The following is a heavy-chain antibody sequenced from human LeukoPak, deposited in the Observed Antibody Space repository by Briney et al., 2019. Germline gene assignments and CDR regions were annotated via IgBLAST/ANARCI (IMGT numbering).Heavy chain of an antibody. J-gene: IGHJ6*03. Sequence: SETLSLTCAVYAGSFSGYYWSWIRQPPGKGLEWIGEINDIGNTNYAPSLRSRVTISVDTSNNPFSLSLTSAPAADTAVYFRVRLGSVGYYNYQYMDIWGDGTTVTVSS. D-gene: IGHD3-10*01. CDR2: INDIGNT. CDR3: VRLGSVGYYNYQYMDI. V-gene: IGHV4-34*01. CDR1: AGSFSGYY.